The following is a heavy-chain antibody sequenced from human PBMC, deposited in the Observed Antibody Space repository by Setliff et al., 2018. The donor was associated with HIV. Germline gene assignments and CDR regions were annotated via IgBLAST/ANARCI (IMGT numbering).Heavy chain of an antibody. CDR1: GFSLSTSGVG. Sequence: SGPTMVNPTQTLTLTCTFSGFSLSTSGVGVGWIRQPPGKALEWLAVIYWNHNKYYSPSLRSRLTVTRDASKNQVVLTVTNMAPVDTASYFCAHTPGSWDQYCFDYWGQGTLVTVSS. CDR2: IYWNHNK. CDR3: AHTPGSWDQYCFDY. V-gene: IGHV2-5*01. J-gene: IGHJ4*02. D-gene: IGHD1-26*01.